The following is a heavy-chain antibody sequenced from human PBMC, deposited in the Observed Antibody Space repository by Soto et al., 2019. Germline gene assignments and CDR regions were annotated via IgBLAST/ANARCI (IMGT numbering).Heavy chain of an antibody. D-gene: IGHD2-2*01. Sequence: ASVKVSCKASGGTFSSYAISWVRQAPGQGLEWMGGIIPIFGTANYAQKFQGRVTITADESTSTAYMELSSLRSEDTAVYYCARDKITPGGHFYQFGMDVWGQGTTVTVSS. V-gene: IGHV1-69*13. CDR1: GGTFSSYA. CDR3: ARDKITPGGHFYQFGMDV. CDR2: IIPIFGTA. J-gene: IGHJ6*02.